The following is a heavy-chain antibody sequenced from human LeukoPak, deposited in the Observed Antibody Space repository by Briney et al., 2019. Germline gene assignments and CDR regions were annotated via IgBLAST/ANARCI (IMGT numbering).Heavy chain of an antibody. D-gene: IGHD3-22*01. V-gene: IGHV3-30*02. Sequence: GGSLRLSCAASGFIFSSYGMHWVRQAPGKGLEWVAFIRNDGSNKYYADSVKGRFTISRDNSKNTLYLQMNSLRAEDTAVYYCARESEYYDSSGYSDYWGQGTLVTVSS. CDR3: ARESEYYDSSGYSDY. CDR2: IRNDGSNK. CDR1: GFIFSSYG. J-gene: IGHJ4*02.